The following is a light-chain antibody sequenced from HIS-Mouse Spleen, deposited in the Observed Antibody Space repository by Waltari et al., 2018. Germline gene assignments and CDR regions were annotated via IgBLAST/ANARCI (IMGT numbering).Light chain of an antibody. CDR3: EKYFSFPYT. CDR2: AAS. V-gene: IGKV1D-8*02. Sequence: AIWRTQSPSLLPAPTVDRPTISCRMSHVISSYLAWYQQKPGKAPTLLISAASTLPSGVPSMFSGRCSETAFNLTISCLQSEDFATYYCEKYFSFPYTFGPGTTVEIK. CDR1: HVISSY. J-gene: IGKJ2*01.